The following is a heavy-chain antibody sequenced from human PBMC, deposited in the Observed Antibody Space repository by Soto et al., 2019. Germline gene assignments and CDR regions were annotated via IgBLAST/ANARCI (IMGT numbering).Heavy chain of an antibody. J-gene: IGHJ6*02. D-gene: IGHD3-22*01. CDR2: INPSGGST. Sequence: ASVKVSCKASGYTFTSYYMHWVRQAPGQGLEWMGIINPSGGSTSYAQKFQGRVTMTRDTSTSTVYMELSSLRSEETAVYYCASDRTMIEAYYYYGMDVWGQGTTVTVSS. CDR1: GYTFTSYY. V-gene: IGHV1-46*01. CDR3: ASDRTMIEAYYYYGMDV.